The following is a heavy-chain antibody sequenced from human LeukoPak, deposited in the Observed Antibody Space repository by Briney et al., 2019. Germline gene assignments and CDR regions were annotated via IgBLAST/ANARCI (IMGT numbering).Heavy chain of an antibody. CDR1: GYSFTSYW. CDR2: IYPGDSDT. J-gene: IGHJ6*02. V-gene: IGHV5-51*01. CDR3: ARQDTIFGSLMDV. Sequence: GESLQISCKGSGYSFTSYWIGWVRQMPGKGLEWMGIIYPGDSDTRYSPSFQGQVTISADKSISTAYLQWSSLKASDTAMYYCARQDTIFGSLMDVWGQGTTVTVSS. D-gene: IGHD3-3*01.